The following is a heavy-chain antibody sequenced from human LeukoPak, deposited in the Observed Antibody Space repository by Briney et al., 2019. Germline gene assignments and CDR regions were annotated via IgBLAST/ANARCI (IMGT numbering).Heavy chain of an antibody. V-gene: IGHV3-30*04. J-gene: IGHJ4*02. CDR3: AKDSGLRYFDWLLPEY. Sequence: PGGSLRLSCAASGFTFSSYAMHWVRQAPGKGLEWVAVISYDGSNKYYADSVKGRFTISRDNSKNTLYLQMNSLRAEDTAVYYCAKDSGLRYFDWLLPEYWGQGTLVTVSS. CDR1: GFTFSSYA. CDR2: ISYDGSNK. D-gene: IGHD3-9*01.